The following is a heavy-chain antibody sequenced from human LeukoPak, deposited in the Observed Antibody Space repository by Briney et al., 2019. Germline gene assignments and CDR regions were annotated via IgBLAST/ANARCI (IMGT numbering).Heavy chain of an antibody. V-gene: IGHV2-5*02. D-gene: IGHD1-26*01. Sequence: SGPTLVNPTQTLTLTCTFSGFSLSTSGVGVGWIRQPPGKALEWLTLIYWDDDKRYSPSLKSRLTITKGTSKNQVVLTMTNMDPVDTATYYCARSGVGASTIAFDIWGQGTMVTVSS. CDR2: IYWDDDK. J-gene: IGHJ3*02. CDR1: GFSLSTSGVG. CDR3: ARSGVGASTIAFDI.